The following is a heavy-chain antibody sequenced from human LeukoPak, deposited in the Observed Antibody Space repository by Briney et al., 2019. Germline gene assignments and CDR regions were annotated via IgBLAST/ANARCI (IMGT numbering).Heavy chain of an antibody. CDR3: ASTPIQLWSFDC. Sequence: GASVKVSCKASGYIFTNYYIHWVRQAPGQGLEWMGIINPSGGSTNYAQKFQGRVTMTRDTSTSTVYMELSSLRSEDTAVYYCASTPIQLWSFDCWGRGTLVTVSS. V-gene: IGHV1-46*01. D-gene: IGHD5-18*01. CDR1: GYIFTNYY. J-gene: IGHJ4*02. CDR2: INPSGGST.